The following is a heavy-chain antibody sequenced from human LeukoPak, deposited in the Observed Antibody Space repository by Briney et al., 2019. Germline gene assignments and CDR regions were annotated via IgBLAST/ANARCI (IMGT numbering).Heavy chain of an antibody. CDR3: EYGHGDYAIDY. Sequence: ASVKVSCKASGYTFTSYGISWVRQAPGQGLEWMGWISAYNGNTNYAQKLQGRVTTTTDTSTSTAYMELRSLRSEDTAVYYCEYGHGDYAIDYWGQGTLVTVSS. CDR2: ISAYNGNT. J-gene: IGHJ4*02. V-gene: IGHV1-18*01. CDR1: GYTFTSYG. D-gene: IGHD4-17*01.